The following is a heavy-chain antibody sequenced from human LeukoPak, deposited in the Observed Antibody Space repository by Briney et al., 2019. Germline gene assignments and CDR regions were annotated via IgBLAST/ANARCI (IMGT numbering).Heavy chain of an antibody. CDR3: ARGADYYDSSPRAFDI. V-gene: IGHV4-39*01. Sequence: PSETLSLTCTVSGGSISSSSYYWGWIRQPPGKGLEWIGSIYYSGSTYYNPSLKSRVTISVDTSKNQFSLKLSSVTAADTAVYYCARGADYYDSSPRAFDIWGQGTMVTVSS. D-gene: IGHD3-22*01. CDR2: IYYSGST. CDR1: GGSISSSSYY. J-gene: IGHJ3*02.